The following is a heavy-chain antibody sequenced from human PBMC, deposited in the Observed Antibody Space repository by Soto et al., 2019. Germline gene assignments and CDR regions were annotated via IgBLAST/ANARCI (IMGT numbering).Heavy chain of an antibody. V-gene: IGHV4-34*01. CDR3: ARGSKHIVVTDAFDI. Sequence: SETLSLTCAVYGGSFSVYYWSWIRQPPGKGLEWIGEINHSGSTNYNPSLKSRVTISVDTSKNQFSLKLSSVTAADTAVYYCARGSKHIVVTDAFDIWGQGTMVTVSS. D-gene: IGHD2-21*01. CDR1: GGSFSVYY. CDR2: INHSGST. J-gene: IGHJ3*02.